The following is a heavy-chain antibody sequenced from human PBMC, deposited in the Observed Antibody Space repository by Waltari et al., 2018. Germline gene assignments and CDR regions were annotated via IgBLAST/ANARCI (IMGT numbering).Heavy chain of an antibody. CDR1: GFTFSNFG. D-gene: IGHD3-10*01. V-gene: IGHV3-30*05. CDR3: ARDGHSYFYGSWSDY. CDR2: ISFKGTNI. J-gene: IGHJ4*02. Sequence: AQLLESGGGLVQPGGSLRLSCAASGFTFSNFGMSWVRQAPGKGLEWVAVISFKGTNIYFADPVKGRFTINRDNSKNTLSLQMNSLTPEDTAIYYCARDGHSYFYGSWSDYWGQGTLVTVSS.